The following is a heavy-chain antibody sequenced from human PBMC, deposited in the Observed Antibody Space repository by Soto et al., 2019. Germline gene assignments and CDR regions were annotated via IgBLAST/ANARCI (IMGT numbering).Heavy chain of an antibody. Sequence: VGSLRLSCASSGFTFSSYWMSCVRHAPGKWLEWVANIKQDGSEKYYVDSVKGRFTISRDNAKNSLYLQMNSLRAEDTAVYYCASIYCSGGSCYSQPTYYSYGMEVWGQATRVNVS. J-gene: IGHJ6*01. D-gene: IGHD2-15*01. CDR3: ASIYCSGGSCYSQPTYYSYGMEV. CDR1: GFTFSSYW. V-gene: IGHV3-7*01. CDR2: IKQDGSEK.